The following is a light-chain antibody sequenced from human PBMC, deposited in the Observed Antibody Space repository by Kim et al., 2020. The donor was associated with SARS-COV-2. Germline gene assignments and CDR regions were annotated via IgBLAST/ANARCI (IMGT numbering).Light chain of an antibody. J-gene: IGLJ3*02. CDR1: SLRSYY. V-gene: IGLV3-19*01. CDR2: GKN. CDR3: NSRDSSGNHWV. Sequence: ALGTTVRIKWQGDSLRSYYASWYQQKPGQAPVLGIYGKNNRPSGIPDRFSGSSSGNTASLTITGAQAEDEADYYCNSRDSSGNHWVFGGGTKLTVL.